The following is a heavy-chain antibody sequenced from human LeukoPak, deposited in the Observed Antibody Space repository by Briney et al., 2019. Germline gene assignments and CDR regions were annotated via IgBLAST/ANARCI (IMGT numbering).Heavy chain of an antibody. CDR1: GFAFSAFA. V-gene: IGHV3-30-3*01. D-gene: IGHD6-13*01. CDR3: ARDLYSSRLDDAFDI. Sequence: GGSLRLSCAASGFAFSAFAMHWVRQAPGKGLEWVALTSYDESNKRYADSVKGRFTISRDNAKNSLYLQMNSLRAEDTAVYYCARDLYSSRLDDAFDIWGQGTMVTVSS. CDR2: TSYDESNK. J-gene: IGHJ3*02.